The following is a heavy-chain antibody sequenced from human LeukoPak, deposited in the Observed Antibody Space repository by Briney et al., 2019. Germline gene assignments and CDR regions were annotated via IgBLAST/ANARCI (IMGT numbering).Heavy chain of an antibody. CDR3: AKGRSSYPMDYVFDF. J-gene: IGHJ4*02. D-gene: IGHD3-16*02. CDR1: GFTFSSYG. V-gene: IGHV3-30*18. CDR2: ISNDGSTK. Sequence: GGSLRLSCAASGFTFSSYGMHWVRQAPGKGLEWVAVISNDGSTKKYADSVKGRFTISRDNSKNTLYVQMNSLRADDAAVYYCAKGRSSYPMDYVFDFWGQGTLVTVSS.